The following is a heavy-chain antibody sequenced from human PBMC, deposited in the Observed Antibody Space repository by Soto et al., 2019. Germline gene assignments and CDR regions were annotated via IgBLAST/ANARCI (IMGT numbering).Heavy chain of an antibody. Sequence: EVQLVESGGGLVQPGGSLRLSCAVSGFTFSSHWMHWVRQIPGKGLVCVARINGDGVATTYADSVKGRFTISRDNAKNTVYLQMNSLRSEDTALYYCARGTEGSWVWCLTHWGRGTLVTVSS. J-gene: IGHJ4*02. CDR2: INGDGVAT. CDR1: GFTFSSHW. CDR3: ARGTEGSWVWCLTH. V-gene: IGHV3-74*01. D-gene: IGHD2-8*01.